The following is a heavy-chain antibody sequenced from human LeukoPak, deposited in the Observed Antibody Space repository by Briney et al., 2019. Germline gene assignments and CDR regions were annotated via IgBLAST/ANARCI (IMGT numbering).Heavy chain of an antibody. CDR1: GGSISTYY. V-gene: IGHV4-59*12. J-gene: IGHJ4*02. CDR3: ARGRSYYYDSSGYYLYY. CDR2: IYYSGSS. Sequence: SETLSLTCTVSGGSISTYYWSWIRQPPGKGLEWIGYIYYSGSSSYNPSLKSRVTISVDTSKNQFSLKLSSVTAADTAVYYCARGRSYYYDSSGYYLYYWGQGTLVTVSS. D-gene: IGHD3-22*01.